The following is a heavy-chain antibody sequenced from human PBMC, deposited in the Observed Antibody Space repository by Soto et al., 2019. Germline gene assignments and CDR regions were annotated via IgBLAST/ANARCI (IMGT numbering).Heavy chain of an antibody. D-gene: IGHD3-10*01. Sequence: PGGSLRLSCAASGFTLSSNSMAWVRQAPGKRLQWVSGISNDGSTTFYIDSVRGRFTISRDTSKNTLYLQMDSLRVEDTAVYFCAKWSGFGDAWGQGTMVTVSS. CDR1: GFTLSSNS. CDR2: ISNDGSTT. V-gene: IGHV3-23*01. CDR3: AKWSGFGDA. J-gene: IGHJ5*02.